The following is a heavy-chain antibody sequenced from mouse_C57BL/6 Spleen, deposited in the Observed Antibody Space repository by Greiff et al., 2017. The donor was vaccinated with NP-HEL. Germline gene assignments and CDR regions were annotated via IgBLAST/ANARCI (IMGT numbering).Heavy chain of an antibody. Sequence: EVKLVESGGGLVKPGGSLKLSCAASGFTFSSYAMSWVRQTPEKRLEWVATISDGGSYTYYPDNVKGRFTISRDNAKNNLYLQMSHLKSEDTAMYYCAKRDDDYYFDYWGQGTTLTVSS. D-gene: IGHD2-14*01. V-gene: IGHV5-4*03. CDR1: GFTFSSYA. CDR3: AKRDDDYYFDY. CDR2: ISDGGSYT. J-gene: IGHJ2*01.